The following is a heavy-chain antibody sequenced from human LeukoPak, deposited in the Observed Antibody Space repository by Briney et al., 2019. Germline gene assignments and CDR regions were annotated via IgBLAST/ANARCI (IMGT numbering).Heavy chain of an antibody. CDR3: ARGARYSSSWLDWYFDL. Sequence: GGSLRLSCAASGFSFSTYWMSWVRQAPGKGLEWVANMKQDGSEKNYVDSVKGRFTISRDNAKNSQYLQMNSLRAEDTAVYYCARGARYSSSWLDWYFDLWGRGTLVTVSS. V-gene: IGHV3-7*01. D-gene: IGHD6-13*01. CDR2: MKQDGSEK. J-gene: IGHJ2*01. CDR1: GFSFSTYW.